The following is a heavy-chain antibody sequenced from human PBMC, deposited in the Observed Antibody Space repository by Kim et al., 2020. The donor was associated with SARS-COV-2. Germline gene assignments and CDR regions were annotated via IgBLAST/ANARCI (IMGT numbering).Heavy chain of an antibody. Sequence: ASVKVSCKASGYTFTNYHMHWARRAPGQGLEWMAIINPISGHTRYAQKFQGRVTMTWDTSTSTFYMELSSLRSEDTALYSCARDSGTWALDIWGQGTMVTVSS. CDR3: ARDSGTWALDI. CDR2: INPISGHT. CDR1: GYTFTNYH. J-gene: IGHJ3*02. D-gene: IGHD5-12*01. V-gene: IGHV1-46*01.